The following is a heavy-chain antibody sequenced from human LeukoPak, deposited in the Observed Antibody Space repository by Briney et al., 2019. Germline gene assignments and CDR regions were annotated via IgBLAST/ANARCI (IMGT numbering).Heavy chain of an antibody. CDR2: IGTAGDT. CDR1: GFTFSSYD. D-gene: IGHD2-15*01. V-gene: IGHV3-13*04. Sequence: GGSLRLSCAASGFTFSSYDMHWVRQARGKGLEGVSAIGTAGDTYYPGSVKGRFTISTENAKNSLYLQMNSLRAGDTAVYYCARGVGAFDIWGQGTMVTVSS. CDR3: ARGVGAFDI. J-gene: IGHJ3*02.